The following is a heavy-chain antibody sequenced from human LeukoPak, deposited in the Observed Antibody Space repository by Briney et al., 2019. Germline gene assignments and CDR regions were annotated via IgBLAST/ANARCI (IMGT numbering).Heavy chain of an antibody. D-gene: IGHD6-13*01. Sequence: SETLSLTCAVYGGSFSGYYWSWIRQPPGKGLEWIGEINHSGSTNYNPSFKSRVTISVDTSKNQFSLKLSSVTAADTAVYYCAREAAGLDYWGQGTLVTVSS. J-gene: IGHJ4*02. CDR1: GGSFSGYY. CDR2: INHSGST. V-gene: IGHV4-34*01. CDR3: AREAAGLDY.